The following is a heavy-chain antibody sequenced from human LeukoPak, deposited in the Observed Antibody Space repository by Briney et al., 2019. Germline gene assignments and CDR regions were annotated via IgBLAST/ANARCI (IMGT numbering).Heavy chain of an antibody. CDR2: FYYSGST. CDR3: ARGLLGYCSSTSCYHFDY. CDR1: GGSISSYY. D-gene: IGHD2-2*01. J-gene: IGHJ4*02. Sequence: PSETLSLTCTVSGGSISSYYWRWIRQPPGKGLEWIGHFYYSGSTNYNPSLKSRVTISVDTSKNQFSLKLSSVTAADTAVYYCARGLLGYCSSTSCYHFDYWGQGTLVTVSS. V-gene: IGHV4-59*01.